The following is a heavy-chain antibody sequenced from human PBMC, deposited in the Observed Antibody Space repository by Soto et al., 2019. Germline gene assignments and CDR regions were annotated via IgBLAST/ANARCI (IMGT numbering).Heavy chain of an antibody. D-gene: IGHD6-13*01. CDR2: ISSSGVTI. V-gene: IGHV3-11*01. CDR1: GFSFNDYY. Sequence: GGSLRLSCAGSGFSFNDYYMSWIRQAPGQGLEWVSYISSSGVTIFYADSVKGRFTISRDNAKNSLYLQMNSLRAEDTAIYYCARNTVSAAGADYYGLDVWGQGTTVTVS. CDR3: ARNTVSAAGADYYGLDV. J-gene: IGHJ6*02.